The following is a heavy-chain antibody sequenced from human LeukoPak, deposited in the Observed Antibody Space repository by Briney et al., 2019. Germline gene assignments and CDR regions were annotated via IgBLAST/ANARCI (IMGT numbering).Heavy chain of an antibody. CDR3: ARVRGSSVSSIDY. CDR2: IIPIFGTA. J-gene: IGHJ4*02. CDR1: GGTFSSYA. D-gene: IGHD3-16*01. V-gene: IGHV1-69*05. Sequence: SVKVSCKASGGTFSSYAISWVRQAPGQGLEWMGGIIPIFGTANYAQKFQGRVTITTDESTSTAYMELSSLRSEDTAVYYCARVRGSSVSSIDYWGQGTLVTVSS.